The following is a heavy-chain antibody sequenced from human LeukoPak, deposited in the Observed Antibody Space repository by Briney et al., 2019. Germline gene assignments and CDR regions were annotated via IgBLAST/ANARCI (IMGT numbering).Heavy chain of an antibody. Sequence: GGSLRLSCAASGFTFSSYWMSWVRQAPGKGLEWVANIKQDGSEKYYVDSVKGRFTISRDNAKNSLYLQMNSLRAEDTAVYYCARVGEEVVVITASVDYWGQGTLVTVSS. V-gene: IGHV3-7*04. D-gene: IGHD3-22*01. CDR3: ARVGEEVVVITASVDY. CDR1: GFTFSSYW. CDR2: IKQDGSEK. J-gene: IGHJ4*02.